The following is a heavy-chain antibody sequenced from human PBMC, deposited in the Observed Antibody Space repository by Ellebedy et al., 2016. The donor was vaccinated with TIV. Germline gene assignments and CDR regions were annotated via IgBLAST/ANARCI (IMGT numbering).Heavy chain of an antibody. CDR2: IFHTGST. CDR3: ARDLFEDGRNFGVGPYGMDV. CDR1: GESISSNYW. J-gene: IGHJ6*02. Sequence: SETLSLTXSVSGESISSNYWWSWVRQPPGKGLEWIGEIFHTGSTNYNPSLKSRVTISVDNSKNVFSLNLSSVTAADTAMYYCARDLFEDGRNFGVGPYGMDVWGQGTTVTVSS. D-gene: IGHD3-3*01. V-gene: IGHV4-4*02.